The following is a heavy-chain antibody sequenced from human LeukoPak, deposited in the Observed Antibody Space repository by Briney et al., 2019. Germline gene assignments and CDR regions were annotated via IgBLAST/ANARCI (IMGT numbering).Heavy chain of an antibody. V-gene: IGHV4-34*01. J-gene: IGHJ4*02. CDR3: ARDIAVAGTDY. CDR2: INHSGST. CDR1: GGSFSGYY. Sequence: PSETLSLTCAVYGGSFSGYYWSWIRQPPGKGLEWIGEINHSGSTNYNPSLKSRVTISVDTSKNQFSLKLSSVTAADTAVYYCARDIAVAGTDYWGQGTLVTVSS. D-gene: IGHD6-19*01.